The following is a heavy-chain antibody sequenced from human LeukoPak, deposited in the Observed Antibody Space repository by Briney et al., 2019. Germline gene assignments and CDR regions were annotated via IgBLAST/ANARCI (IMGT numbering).Heavy chain of an antibody. Sequence: GGSLRLSCAASGFTFSSYEMNWVRQAPGKGLEWVSYISSSGSTIYYADSVKGRFTISRDNAKNSLYLQMNSLRAEDTAVYYCARERILHIDYWGQGTLVTVSS. J-gene: IGHJ4*02. V-gene: IGHV3-48*03. CDR1: GFTFSSYE. CDR2: ISSSGSTI. CDR3: ARERILHIDY. D-gene: IGHD1-26*01.